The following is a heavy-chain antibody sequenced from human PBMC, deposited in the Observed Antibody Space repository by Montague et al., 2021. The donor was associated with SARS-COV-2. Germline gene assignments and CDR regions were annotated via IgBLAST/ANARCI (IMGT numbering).Heavy chain of an antibody. J-gene: IGHJ6*03. D-gene: IGHD6-13*01. Sequence: RLSWSASGFTFSSYWMSWVRQAPGKGLEWVANIKQDGSEKYYVDSVKGRFTISRDNAKNSLYLQMNSLRAEDTAVYYCARVRVRSSSWFPDYYYMDVWGKGTTVTVSS. CDR3: ARVRVRSSSWFPDYYYMDV. V-gene: IGHV3-7*05. CDR1: GFTFSSYW. CDR2: IKQDGSEK.